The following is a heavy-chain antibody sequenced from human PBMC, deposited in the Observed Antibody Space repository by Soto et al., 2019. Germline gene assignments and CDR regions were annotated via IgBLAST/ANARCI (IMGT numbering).Heavy chain of an antibody. D-gene: IGHD3-10*01. J-gene: IGHJ4*02. V-gene: IGHV4-34*01. CDR2: INHSGST. CDR3: ARGFMVRGVLSG. CDR1: GGSFSGYY. Sequence: SETLSLTCAVYGGSFSGYYWSWIRQPPGKGLEWIGEINHSGSTNYNPSLKSRVTISVDTSKNQFSLKLSSVTAADTAVYYCARGFMVRGVLSGWGQGTLVT.